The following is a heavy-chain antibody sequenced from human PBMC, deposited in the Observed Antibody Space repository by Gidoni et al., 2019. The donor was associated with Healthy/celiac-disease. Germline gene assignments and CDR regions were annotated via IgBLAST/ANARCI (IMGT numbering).Heavy chain of an antibody. CDR2: ISSSSSYI. J-gene: IGHJ3*02. V-gene: IGHV3-21*01. D-gene: IGHD4-17*01. Sequence: EVQLVESGGGLFKPGGSLRLSCAASGFTFSRYSMNWVRQAPGKGLEWVSSISSSSSYIYYADSVKGRFTISRDNAKNSLYLQMNSLRAEDTAVYYCARDYDYGDYVLGNDAFDIWGQGTMVTVSS. CDR3: ARDYDYGDYVLGNDAFDI. CDR1: GFTFSRYS.